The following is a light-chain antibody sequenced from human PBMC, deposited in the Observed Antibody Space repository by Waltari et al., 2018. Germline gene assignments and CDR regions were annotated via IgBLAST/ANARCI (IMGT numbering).Light chain of an antibody. V-gene: IGKV3-11*01. Sequence: EIVFTQPPPTLSLSPGESATLSCRASQSIDIYLAWYQQIPGQAPRLLISRASYRATGIPARFRGSGSGTDFTLTISSLEPEDFAVYSCQQRSRWPLTFGGGTKVEL. J-gene: IGKJ4*01. CDR1: QSIDIY. CDR3: QQRSRWPLT. CDR2: RAS.